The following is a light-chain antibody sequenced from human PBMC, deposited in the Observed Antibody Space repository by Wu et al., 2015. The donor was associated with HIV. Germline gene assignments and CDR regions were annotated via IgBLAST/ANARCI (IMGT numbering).Light chain of an antibody. CDR2: DTS. V-gene: IGKV3-11*01. CDR1: QSVGSD. CDR3: QQHYKWPLT. Sequence: EIVLTQSPVTLSLSPGERATLSCRASQSVGSDLAWYQQKPGQAPRLLIYDTSNRATGIPARFSGSGSGTDFTLTISSLEPEDSAVYYCQQHYKWPLTFGQGTRLEIK. J-gene: IGKJ5*01.